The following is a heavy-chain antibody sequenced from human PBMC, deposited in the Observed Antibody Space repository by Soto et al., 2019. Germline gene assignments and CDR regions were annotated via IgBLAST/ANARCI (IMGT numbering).Heavy chain of an antibody. J-gene: IGHJ4*02. V-gene: IGHV3-21*06. CDR3: ARESEDLTSNFDY. CDR1: GFTFTRYS. CDR2: ISSTTNYI. Sequence: GGSLRLSCAASGFTFTRYSMNWVRQAPGKGLEWVSSISSTTNYIYYGDSMKGRFTISRDNGKNSLYLEIHSLRAEDTAVYYCARESEDLTSNFDYWGQGTLVTVSS.